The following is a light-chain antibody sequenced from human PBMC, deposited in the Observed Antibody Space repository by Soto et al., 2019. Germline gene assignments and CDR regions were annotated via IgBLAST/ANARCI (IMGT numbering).Light chain of an antibody. Sequence: SPGARSSLSCRASQSVSSNLAWYQQKPGQAPRLLIYGASNRATGIPDRFSGSGSGTDFTLTISRLEPEDFAVYYCQQYGSSGTFGQGTKVDI. CDR3: QQYGSSGT. CDR2: GAS. V-gene: IGKV3-20*01. J-gene: IGKJ1*01. CDR1: QSVSSN.